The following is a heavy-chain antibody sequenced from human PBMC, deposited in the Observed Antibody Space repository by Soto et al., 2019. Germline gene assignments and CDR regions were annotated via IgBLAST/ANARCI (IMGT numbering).Heavy chain of an antibody. D-gene: IGHD1-26*01. CDR2: ISGSGGST. V-gene: IGHV3-23*01. Sequence: GGSLRLSCAASGFTFSSYALTWVRQAPGKGLEWVSGISGSGGSTYYADSVKGRFTISRDNSKSTLYLQVSSLRAEDTAVYYCAKGTRSTSPPHFDYWGQGTLVTVSS. J-gene: IGHJ4*02. CDR3: AKGTRSTSPPHFDY. CDR1: GFTFSSYA.